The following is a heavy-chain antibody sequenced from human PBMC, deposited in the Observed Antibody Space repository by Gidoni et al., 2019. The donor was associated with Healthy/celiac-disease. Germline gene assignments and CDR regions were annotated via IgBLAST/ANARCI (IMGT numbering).Heavy chain of an antibody. CDR2: ISGDGGST. V-gene: IGHV3-43*02. Sequence: EVQLVESGGGVVQPGGSLRLSCAASGFTFDDYALHWVRQAPGKGLEWVSLISGDGGSTYYADSVKGRFTISRDNSKNSLYLQMNSLRTEDTALYYCAKEARGSCSGGSCYSVYYYYYGMDVWGQGTTVTVS. D-gene: IGHD2-15*01. CDR3: AKEARGSCSGGSCYSVYYYYYGMDV. J-gene: IGHJ6*02. CDR1: GFTFDDYA.